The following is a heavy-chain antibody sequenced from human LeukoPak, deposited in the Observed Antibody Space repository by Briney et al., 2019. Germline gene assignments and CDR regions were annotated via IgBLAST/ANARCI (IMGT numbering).Heavy chain of an antibody. CDR2: IYSGGTT. CDR1: GFTVNRNY. V-gene: IGHV3-66*01. D-gene: IGHD3-10*01. J-gene: IGHJ4*02. Sequence: GGSLRLSCAASGFTVNRNYMIWVRQAPGKGLECVSVIYSGGTTWYADSVKGRFTISRNTNTLYLQMNSLRAEDTAVYYCARKSDSLLVREGDCWGQGTLVTVSS. CDR3: ARKSDSLLVREGDC.